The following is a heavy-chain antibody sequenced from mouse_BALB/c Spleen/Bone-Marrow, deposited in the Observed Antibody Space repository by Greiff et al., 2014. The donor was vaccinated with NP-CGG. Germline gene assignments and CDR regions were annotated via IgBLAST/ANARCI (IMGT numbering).Heavy chain of an antibody. CDR1: GFDFSRYW. CDR3: ARLGYYGMMVY. D-gene: IGHD1-1*01. CDR2: INPDSSTI. J-gene: IGHJ4*01. Sequence: VQLQQSGGGLVQPGGSLKLSCAASGFDFSRYWMSWVRQAPGKGLEWIGEINPDSSTINYTPSLKDKFIISRDNAKNTLHLQMSKVRSEDTALYYCARLGYYGMMVYWGQGTSVTVSS. V-gene: IGHV4-1*02.